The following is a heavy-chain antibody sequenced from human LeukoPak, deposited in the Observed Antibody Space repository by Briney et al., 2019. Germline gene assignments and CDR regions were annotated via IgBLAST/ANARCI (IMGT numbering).Heavy chain of an antibody. V-gene: IGHV4-61*02. CDR2: IYTSGST. J-gene: IGHJ4*02. D-gene: IGHD6-19*01. CDR3: ARGRSGWLLPFDY. CDR1: GGSISSGSYY. Sequence: SETLSLTCTVSGGSISSGSYYWSWIRQPAGKGLEWIGRIYTSGSTNYNPSLKSRVTISVDTSKKQFSLKLSSVTAADTAVYYCARGRSGWLLPFDYWGQGTLVTVSS.